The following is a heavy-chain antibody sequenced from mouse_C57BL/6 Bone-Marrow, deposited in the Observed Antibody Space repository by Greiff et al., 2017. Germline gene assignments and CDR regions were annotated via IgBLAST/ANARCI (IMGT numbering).Heavy chain of an antibody. V-gene: IGHV1-15*01. CDR2: IDPETGGT. J-gene: IGHJ3*01. Sequence: QVQLQQSGAELVRPGASVTLSCKASGYTFTDYEMHWVKQTPVHGLEWIGAIDPETGGTAYNQKFKGKAILTADKSSSTAYMELRSLTSEDSAVYYCTRGSLLYYDYFAYWGQGTLVTVSA. D-gene: IGHD2-4*01. CDR1: GYTFTDYE. CDR3: TRGSLLYYDYFAY.